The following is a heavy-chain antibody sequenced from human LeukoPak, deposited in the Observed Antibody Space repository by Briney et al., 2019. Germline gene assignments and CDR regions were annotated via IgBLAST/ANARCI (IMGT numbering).Heavy chain of an antibody. D-gene: IGHD5-12*01. CDR2: IYYSGST. CDR1: GGSISSYY. V-gene: IGHV4-59*08. CDR3: ARQEWLRFGWFDH. Sequence: PSETLSLTCTVPGGSISSYYWSWIRQPPGKGLEWIGYIYYSGSTNYNPSLKSRVTISVDTSKNQFSLKLSSVTAADTAVYYCARQEWLRFGWFDHWGQGTLVTVSS. J-gene: IGHJ5*02.